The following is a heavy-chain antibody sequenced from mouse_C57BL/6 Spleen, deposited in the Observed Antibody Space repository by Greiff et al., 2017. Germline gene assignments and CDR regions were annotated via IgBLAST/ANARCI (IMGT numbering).Heavy chain of an antibody. CDR3: AREVPYGNFR. V-gene: IGHV1-42*01. CDR1: GYSFTGYY. CDR2: INPSTGGT. Sequence: EVQLQESGPELVKPGASVKISCKASGYSFTGYYMNWVKQSPEKSLEWIGEINPSTGGTTYNQKFKAKATLTVDKSSSTAYMQLKSLTSEDSAVYYCAREVPYGNFRWGQGTLVTVSA. J-gene: IGHJ3*02. D-gene: IGHD2-1*01.